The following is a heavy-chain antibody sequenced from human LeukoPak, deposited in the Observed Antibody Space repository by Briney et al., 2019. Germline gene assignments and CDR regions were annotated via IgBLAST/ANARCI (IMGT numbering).Heavy chain of an antibody. CDR2: IIPIFGTA. J-gene: IGHJ5*02. D-gene: IGHD2-2*01. V-gene: IGHV1-69*13. Sequence: ASVKVSCKASGGTFSSYAISWVRQAPGQGLEWMGGIIPIFGTANYAQKFQGRVTITADESTSTAYMELSSLRSEDTAVYYSARDRDIVVVPAASNWFDPWGQGTLVTVSS. CDR1: GGTFSSYA. CDR3: ARDRDIVVVPAASNWFDP.